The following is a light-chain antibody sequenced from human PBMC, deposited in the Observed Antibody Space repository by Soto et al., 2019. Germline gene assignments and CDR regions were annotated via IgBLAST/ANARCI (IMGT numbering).Light chain of an antibody. V-gene: IGKV3D-15*01. CDR3: QQYDNWPLT. CDR1: QSVDSN. Sequence: EIVMTQSPATLSVSRGERATLSCRASQSVDSNLAWYQQEPGQAPRLLIFGASTRATGIPARFSGSGSGTDFTLTISSLQSGDFGVYFCQQYDNWPLTFGGGTKVDIK. J-gene: IGKJ4*01. CDR2: GAS.